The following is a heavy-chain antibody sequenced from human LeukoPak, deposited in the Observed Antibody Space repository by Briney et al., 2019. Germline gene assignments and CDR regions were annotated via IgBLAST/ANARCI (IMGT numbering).Heavy chain of an antibody. D-gene: IGHD6-19*01. J-gene: IGHJ4*02. V-gene: IGHV4-4*07. Sequence: SETLSLTCTVSGGSISSYYWSWIRQPAGKGLEWIGRIYTSGSTNYNPSLKSRVTMSVDTSKNEFSLKLSSVTAADTAVYYCARDKGLSGWYTDDYWGQGTLVTVSS. CDR2: IYTSGST. CDR3: ARDKGLSGWYTDDY. CDR1: GGSISSYY.